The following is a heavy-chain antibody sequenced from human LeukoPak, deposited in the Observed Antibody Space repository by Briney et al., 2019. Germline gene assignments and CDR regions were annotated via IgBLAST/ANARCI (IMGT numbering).Heavy chain of an antibody. V-gene: IGHV5-51*01. D-gene: IGHD4-23*01. J-gene: IGHJ6*02. CDR2: IYPGDSDT. CDR3: ARPPYGGKSVDYYSGMDV. CDR1: GYSFTSYW. Sequence: GESLKISCKGSGYSFTSYWIGWVRQMPGKVLNWMGIIYPGDSDTSYSPSFRGQVTISADKSIRTAYLQWSSLKASDTAMSYCARPPYGGKSVDYYSGMDVWGQGTTVTVSS.